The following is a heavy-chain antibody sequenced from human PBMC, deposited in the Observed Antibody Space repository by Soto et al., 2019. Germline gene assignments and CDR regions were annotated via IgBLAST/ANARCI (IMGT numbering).Heavy chain of an antibody. Sequence: SETLALTCAVYGGSFSGDWSWIRQPPGKGLEWIGEINHSGSTNYNPSLKSRVTISVDTSKNQFSLKLSSVTAADTAVYYCASWRASGQLTFDYWGQGTLVTVSS. V-gene: IGHV4-34*01. CDR3: ASWRASGQLTFDY. J-gene: IGHJ4*02. CDR1: GGSFSGD. CDR2: INHSGST. D-gene: IGHD3-3*01.